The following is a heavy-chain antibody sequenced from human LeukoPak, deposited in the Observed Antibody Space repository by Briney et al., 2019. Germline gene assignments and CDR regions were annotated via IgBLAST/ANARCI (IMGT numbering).Heavy chain of an antibody. Sequence: PSETLSLTCAVYGGTFSGYYWSWIRQPPGKGLEWIGEINHSGSTNYNPSLKSRVNIPVATPKNQSPLQLTLVTAADTPVDYSGRGKARSNWFDPWGQGTLVTVSS. CDR1: GGTFSGYY. D-gene: IGHD4-17*01. CDR2: INHSGST. J-gene: IGHJ5*02. V-gene: IGHV4-34*01. CDR3: GRGKARSNWFDP.